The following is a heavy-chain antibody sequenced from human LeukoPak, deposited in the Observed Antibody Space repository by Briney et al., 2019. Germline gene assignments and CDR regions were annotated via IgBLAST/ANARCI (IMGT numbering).Heavy chain of an antibody. CDR1: GFTFSSCG. J-gene: IGHJ6*02. V-gene: IGHV3-33*01. CDR2: IWHDGTNT. CDR3: ARVRQSAAPAYYGMAV. Sequence: GRSLRLSCAASGFTFSSCGMHWVRQAPRKGLEWVAGIWHDGTNTYNPDSVKGPFHITRDNSKNTLYLEMNRLRAEDTAVYYCARVRQSAAPAYYGMAVWGQGTMVTVSS. D-gene: IGHD6-25*01.